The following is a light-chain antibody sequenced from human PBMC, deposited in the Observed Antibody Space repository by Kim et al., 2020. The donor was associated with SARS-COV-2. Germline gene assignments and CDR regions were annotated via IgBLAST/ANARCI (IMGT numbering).Light chain of an antibody. CDR3: QAWDSSRAVV. Sequence: VAPGQTASITCSGDKLGDKYACWYQQKPGQSPVLVIYQDSKRPSGIPERFSGSNSGNTATLTISGTQAMDEADYYCQAWDSSRAVVFGGGTQLTVL. CDR2: QDS. J-gene: IGLJ2*01. V-gene: IGLV3-1*01. CDR1: KLGDKY.